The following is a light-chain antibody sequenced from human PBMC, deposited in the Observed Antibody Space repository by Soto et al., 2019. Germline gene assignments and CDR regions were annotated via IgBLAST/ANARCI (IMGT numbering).Light chain of an antibody. CDR3: ASWDDSLSGGV. CDR2: TDY. J-gene: IGLJ3*02. V-gene: IGLV1-44*01. Sequence: QSVLTQPPSASGTPGQRVIISCSGSNSNIGTYTVNWYQQLPGTAPKLLIYTDYQPPSVVPDRFSGSRSGTSASLAISGLQSEDEADYYCASWDDSLSGGVFGGGTKLTVL. CDR1: NSNIGTYT.